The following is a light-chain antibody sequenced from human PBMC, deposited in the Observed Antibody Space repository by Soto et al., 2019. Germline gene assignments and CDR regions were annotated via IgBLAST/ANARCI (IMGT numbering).Light chain of an antibody. CDR3: QQYNSPYT. Sequence: DIQMTQSPSTLSASVGDRVTITCRASQTISSWLAWYQQKPGKAPKRLIYKASSLESGVPSRFSGSGSGTEFTLTISSLQPDDFATYYCQQYNSPYTFGQGTTLEIK. CDR2: KAS. CDR1: QTISSW. J-gene: IGKJ2*01. V-gene: IGKV1-5*03.